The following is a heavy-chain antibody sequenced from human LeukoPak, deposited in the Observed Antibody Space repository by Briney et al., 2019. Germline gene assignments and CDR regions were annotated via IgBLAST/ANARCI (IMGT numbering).Heavy chain of an antibody. CDR1: GYSSTSYW. CDR3: ARRRSYPPDAFDI. D-gene: IGHD3-10*01. J-gene: IGHJ3*02. CDR2: IYPGDSDT. Sequence: GESLKISCKGSGYSSTSYWIDRVRQMPGKGVEGMGIIYPGDSDTRYRPSFQGQVSISADKSISTAYLQWSSLNVSDTAMYYCARRRSYPPDAFDIWGQGTMVTVSS. V-gene: IGHV5-51*01.